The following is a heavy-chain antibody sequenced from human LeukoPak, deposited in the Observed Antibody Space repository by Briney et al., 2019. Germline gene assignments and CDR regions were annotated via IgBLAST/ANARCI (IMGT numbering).Heavy chain of an antibody. D-gene: IGHD5-24*01. Sequence: GGSLRLSCETAGFTFSSYVMHWVRRTPGKGLVWVSRISHDGIISYADSVKGRFSISRDNAKNTLILQMNSLRVEDTAVYYCARDWVYKIDYWGRGTLVTVSS. CDR2: ISHDGII. CDR3: ARDWVYKIDY. V-gene: IGHV3-74*01. CDR1: GFTFSSYV. J-gene: IGHJ4*02.